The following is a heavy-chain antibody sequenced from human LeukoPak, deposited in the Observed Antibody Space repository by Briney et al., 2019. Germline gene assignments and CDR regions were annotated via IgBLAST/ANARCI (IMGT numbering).Heavy chain of an antibody. V-gene: IGHV4-4*09. CDR1: GGSLSSYY. CDR3: ARDSSSRGGPVDY. D-gene: IGHD6-13*01. J-gene: IGHJ4*02. CDR2: IYTSGST. Sequence: PQTLSPTCTVSGGSLSSYYWSWIRQPPGEGLEWIGYIYTSGSTNYNPSLKSRVTISVDTSKNQFSLKLSSVTAADTAVYYCARDSSSRGGPVDYWGQGTLVTVSS.